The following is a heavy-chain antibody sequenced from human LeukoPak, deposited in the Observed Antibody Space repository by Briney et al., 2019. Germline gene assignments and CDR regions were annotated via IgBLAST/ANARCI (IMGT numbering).Heavy chain of an antibody. Sequence: SETLSLTCTVSGASISSYYWSWMRQPAGKGLEWIGHVDTTGSTNHSPFLRGRVTMSVDTSTNQFSLKVSSVTAADTGVYYCARGVVIAPQTFDYWGQGTLVTVSS. D-gene: IGHD2-21*01. CDR3: ARGVVIAPQTFDY. CDR1: GASISSYY. CDR2: VDTTGST. V-gene: IGHV4-4*07. J-gene: IGHJ4*02.